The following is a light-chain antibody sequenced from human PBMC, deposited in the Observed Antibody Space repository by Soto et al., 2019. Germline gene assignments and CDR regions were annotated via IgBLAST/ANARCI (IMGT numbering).Light chain of an antibody. V-gene: IGLV2-14*01. J-gene: IGLJ1*01. CDR2: EVS. Sequence: QSALTQPASVSGSPGQSITISCTGTSTDIGSYNYVSWYQQHPDKAPKLMIYEVSNRPSGISNRFSGSKSGNTASLTISGLQAEDEADYYCSSYTTSTTDVFGTGTKLTVL. CDR1: STDIGSYNY. CDR3: SSYTTSTTDV.